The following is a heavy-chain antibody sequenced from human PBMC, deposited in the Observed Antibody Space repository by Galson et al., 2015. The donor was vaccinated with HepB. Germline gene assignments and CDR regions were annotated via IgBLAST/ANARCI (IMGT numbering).Heavy chain of an antibody. D-gene: IGHD6-19*01. CDR2: ISGSGSFI. CDR1: GFTFTDHY. Sequence: SLRLSCAASGFTFTDHYMSWIRQAPGKGLEWVSYISGSGSFINYADSVKGRFTMSRDNAKNSVYLQLNSLRVEDTAVYYCARERQFLRDFDSWGQGTLVTVS. CDR3: ARERQFLRDFDS. V-gene: IGHV3-11*01. J-gene: IGHJ4*02.